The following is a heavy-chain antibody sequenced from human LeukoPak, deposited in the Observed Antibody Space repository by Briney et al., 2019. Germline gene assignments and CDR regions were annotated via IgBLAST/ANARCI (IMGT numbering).Heavy chain of an antibody. J-gene: IGHJ4*02. V-gene: IGHV3-7*01. CDR3: ARDQSGDYWDYFDY. CDR2: IKQDGSEK. Sequence: GGSLRLSCAASGFTFSSHWMSWVRQAPGKGLEWVANIKQDGSEKYYVDSVKGRFTISRDNAKNSLYLQMNSLRAEDTAVYYCARDQSGDYWDYFDYWGQGTLVTVSS. CDR1: GFTFSSHW. D-gene: IGHD4-17*01.